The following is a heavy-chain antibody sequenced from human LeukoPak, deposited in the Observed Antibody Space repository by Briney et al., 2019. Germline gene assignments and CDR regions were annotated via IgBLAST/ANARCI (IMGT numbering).Heavy chain of an antibody. Sequence: PGGSLRLSCAASGFTFSSYSMNWVRQAPGKGLEWISYITSSSGAIYYADSVKGRFTISRDNAKYSLYLQMNGLRAEDTAVYYCTRVEYGDYPGDYWGQGTLVTVSS. CDR1: GFTFSSYS. V-gene: IGHV3-48*01. J-gene: IGHJ4*02. CDR2: ITSSSGAI. CDR3: TRVEYGDYPGDY. D-gene: IGHD4-17*01.